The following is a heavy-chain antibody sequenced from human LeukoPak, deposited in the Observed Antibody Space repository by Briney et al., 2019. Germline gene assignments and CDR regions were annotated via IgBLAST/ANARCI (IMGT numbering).Heavy chain of an antibody. CDR1: GFTFDDYG. J-gene: IGHJ4*02. V-gene: IGHV3-49*04. Sequence: GGSLRLSCAASGFTFDDYGMSWVRQAPGKGLEWVGFIRSKAYGGTTEYASSVKGRFTISRDDSKSIAYLQMNSLKTEDTAVYYCTRRHLDYWGQGTLVTVSS. CDR2: IRSKAYGGTT. CDR3: TRRHLDY.